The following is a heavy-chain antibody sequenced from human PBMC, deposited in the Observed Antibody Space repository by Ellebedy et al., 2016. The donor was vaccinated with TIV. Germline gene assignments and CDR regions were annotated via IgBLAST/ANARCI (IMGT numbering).Heavy chain of an antibody. CDR2: IYPGDSET. CDR1: AYRFTSYW. Sequence: GESLKISCKGSAYRFTSYWIGWVRQKPGKGLEWMGIIYPGDSETRYSPSFQGQVTISDNKSISTAYLQWDSLKASDTAIYYCARHMNTAMTNDYWGQGTLVTVSS. V-gene: IGHV5-51*01. D-gene: IGHD5-18*01. CDR3: ARHMNTAMTNDY. J-gene: IGHJ4*02.